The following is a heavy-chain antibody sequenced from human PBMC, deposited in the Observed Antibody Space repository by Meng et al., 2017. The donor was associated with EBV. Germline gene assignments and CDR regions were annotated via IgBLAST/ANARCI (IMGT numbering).Heavy chain of an antibody. CDR1: GGNFSSYA. CDR2: IIPILGTA. D-gene: IGHD6-13*01. Sequence: QAQTEQFGDEVMESRPSVNVSCKAPGGNFSSYAICWVRQSLGQGLEWMGGIIPILGTANYAQQFQGRVTITADKSTSTAYMELSSLRSEDTAVYYCSRAEIAAAGRLDYWGQGTLVTVSS. V-gene: IGHV1-69*06. CDR3: SRAEIAAAGRLDY. J-gene: IGHJ4*02.